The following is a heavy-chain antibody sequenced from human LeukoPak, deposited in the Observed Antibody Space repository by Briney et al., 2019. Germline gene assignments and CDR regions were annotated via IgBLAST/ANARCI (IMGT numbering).Heavy chain of an antibody. V-gene: IGHV5-51*01. CDR3: ARQSPTTGQVYYGMDV. Sequence: GESLKISCKGSGYSFTSYWIGWVRQMPGKGLEWMGIIYPGDSDTRYSPSFQSQVTISADKSISTAYLQWSSLKASDTAMYYCARQSPTTGQVYYGMDVWGQGTTVTVSS. CDR2: IYPGDSDT. CDR1: GYSFTSYW. D-gene: IGHD4-17*01. J-gene: IGHJ6*02.